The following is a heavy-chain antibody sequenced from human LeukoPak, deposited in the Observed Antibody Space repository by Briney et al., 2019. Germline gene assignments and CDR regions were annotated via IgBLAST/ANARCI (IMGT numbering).Heavy chain of an antibody. CDR2: NYCSGST. J-gene: IGHJ6*02. CDR1: GCFISSYY. Sequence: SVTLSLNCTVCGCFISSYYWSWLRQPPGKGLEGIVNNYCSGSTNDNPSLESRFTISVDTSKNQFSMTLSSVTAADTAVYYCARLVPAAMRKGYYYYGMDVWGQGTTVTVSS. D-gene: IGHD2-2*01. V-gene: IGHV4-59*08. CDR3: ARLVPAAMRKGYYYYGMDV.